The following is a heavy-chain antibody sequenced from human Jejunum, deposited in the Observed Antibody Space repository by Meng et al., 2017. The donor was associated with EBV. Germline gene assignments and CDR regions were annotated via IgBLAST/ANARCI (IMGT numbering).Heavy chain of an antibody. J-gene: IGHJ4*02. Sequence: QVQLVQSGAEVKKTXSSVKVXCAASGGTFSNFAISWVRQAPGQGLEWVGGIVPMFGTTNYAPKFEDRVTISADGSTSPVYMELRSLRSDDTALYYCVRGPDYYVSGPEEYYFDEWGQGTLVTVSS. V-gene: IGHV1-69*01. CDR2: IVPMFGTT. D-gene: IGHD3-10*02. CDR3: VRGPDYYVSGPEEYYFDE. CDR1: GGTFSNFA.